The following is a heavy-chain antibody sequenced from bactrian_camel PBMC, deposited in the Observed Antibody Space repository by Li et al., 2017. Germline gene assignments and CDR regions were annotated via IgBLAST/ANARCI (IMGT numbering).Heavy chain of an antibody. Sequence: HVQLVESGGGSVQGGGSLRLSCAASGYRSCMGWFRQTPGKEREGVAATLRSATYYANSVKGRFTISRDNTKNTLTLYLQMNSLKPEDTAMYYCAASSYCNSATWYQPRTYTNWGQGTQVTVS. D-gene: IGHD6*01. CDR2: TLRSAT. V-gene: IGHV3S55*01. CDR1: GYRSC. CDR3: AASSYCNSATWYQPRTYTN. J-gene: IGHJ4*01.